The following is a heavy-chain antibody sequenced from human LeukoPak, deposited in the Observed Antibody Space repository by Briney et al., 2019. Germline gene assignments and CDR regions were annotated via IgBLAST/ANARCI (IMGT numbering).Heavy chain of an antibody. D-gene: IGHD3-10*01. CDR2: INHSGST. V-gene: IGHV4-34*01. Sequence: KPSETLSLTCAVYGGSFSGYYWSWIRQPPGKGLEWIGEINHSGSTNYNPSLKSRVTISVDTSKNQFSLKLSSVTAADTAVYYCARYYGSGSANWFDPWGQGTLVTVSS. CDR3: ARYYGSGSANWFDP. J-gene: IGHJ5*02. CDR1: GGSFSGYY.